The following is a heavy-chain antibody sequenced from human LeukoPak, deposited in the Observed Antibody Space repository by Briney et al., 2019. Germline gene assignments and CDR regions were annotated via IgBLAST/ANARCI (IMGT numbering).Heavy chain of an antibody. CDR1: GFTFNNYA. CDR2: ISDSGGST. CDR3: AKQNDSSGSFFDY. J-gene: IGHJ4*02. D-gene: IGHD3-22*01. V-gene: IGHV3-23*01. Sequence: PGRSLRLSCAASGFTFNNYAMSWVRQAPGKGLEWVSGISDSGGSTYYADSVKGRFTISRDNSKNTLYLQMNSLRAEDTAIYYCAKQNDSSGSFFDYWGQGTLVTVSS.